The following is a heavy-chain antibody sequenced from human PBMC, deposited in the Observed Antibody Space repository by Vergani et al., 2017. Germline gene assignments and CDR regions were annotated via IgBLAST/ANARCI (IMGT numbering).Heavy chain of an antibody. Sequence: QVQLVQSGAEVKKPGASVKVSCKASGYTFTSYYMHWVRQAPGQGLEWMGIINPIFGTANYAQKFQGRVTITADESTSTAYMELSSLRSEDTAVYYCARTTIAARPIYYYYYYMDVWGKGP. CDR1: GYTFTSYY. V-gene: IGHV1-46*01. CDR2: INPIFGTA. J-gene: IGHJ6*03. D-gene: IGHD6-6*01. CDR3: ARTTIAARPIYYYYYYMDV.